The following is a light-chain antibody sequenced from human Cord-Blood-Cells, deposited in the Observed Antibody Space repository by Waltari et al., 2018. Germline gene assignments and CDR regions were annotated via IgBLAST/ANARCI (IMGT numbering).Light chain of an antibody. CDR3: QQYGSSLYS. J-gene: IGKJ2*03. CDR2: GAS. CDR1: QSVSSSY. Sequence: EIVLTQSPGTLSLHPGERVTLSCRANQSVSSSYLAWYQQKPGQAPRLLVYGASSMASGIPDRFSGSGSGTDFTLTISRLEPEDFAVYYCQQYGSSLYSFGQGTKLEIK. V-gene: IGKV3-20*01.